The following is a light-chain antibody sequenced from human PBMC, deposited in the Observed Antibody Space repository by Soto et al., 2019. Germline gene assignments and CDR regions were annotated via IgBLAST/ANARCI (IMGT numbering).Light chain of an antibody. V-gene: IGLV2-14*01. Sequence: QSALTQPASVSGSPGQSITISCTGTSSDVGGYNYVSWYQQHPGKAPKLMIYEVSNRPAGVSNRFSGSKSGNTASLTISGLQAEDEADDYCSSYTSSSTLVFGGGTKRTVL. CDR3: SSYTSSSTLV. CDR1: SSDVGGYNY. CDR2: EVS. J-gene: IGLJ2*01.